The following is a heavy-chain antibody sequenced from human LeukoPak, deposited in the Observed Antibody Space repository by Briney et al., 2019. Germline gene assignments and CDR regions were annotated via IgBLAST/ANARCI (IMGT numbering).Heavy chain of an antibody. CDR3: ATGKSKGFGELLFDS. D-gene: IGHD3-10*01. CDR2: IYYSGNT. CDR1: GGSISSTIYY. Sequence: SETLSLTCTVSGGSISSTIYYWGWIRQPPGRGLEWIGSIYYSGNTYYNPSLKSRVAISVDTSKNQFSLKLSSVTAADTAVYYCATGKSKGFGELLFDSWGQGTLVTVSS. J-gene: IGHJ4*02. V-gene: IGHV4-39*07.